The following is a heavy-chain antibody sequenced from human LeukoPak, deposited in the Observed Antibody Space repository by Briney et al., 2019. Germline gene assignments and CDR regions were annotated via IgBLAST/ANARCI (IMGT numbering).Heavy chain of an antibody. V-gene: IGHV4-34*01. J-gene: IGHJ4*02. CDR1: GGSFSGYY. CDR2: INHSGST. CDR3: ARAEMATIFDY. Sequence: SETLSLTCAVYGGSFSGYYWSWIRQPPGKGLEWIGEINHSGSTNYNPSLKSRVTISVDTSKNQFSLKLSSVTAADTAVYYCARAEMATIFDYWGQGTLVTASS. D-gene: IGHD5-24*01.